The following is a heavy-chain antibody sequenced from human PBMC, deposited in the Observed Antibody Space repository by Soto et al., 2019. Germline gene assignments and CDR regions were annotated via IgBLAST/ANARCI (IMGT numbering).Heavy chain of an antibody. V-gene: IGHV1-8*01. CDR2: MNPNSGNT. D-gene: IGHD5-12*01. J-gene: IGHJ4*02. Sequence: ASVKVSCKASGYTFTCYDINWVRQATGQGLEWMGWMNPNSGNTGYAQKFQGRVTMTRNTSISTAYMELSSLRSEDTAVYYCARGRRWLQGLFDYWGQGTLVTVSS. CDR1: GYTFTCYD. CDR3: ARGRRWLQGLFDY.